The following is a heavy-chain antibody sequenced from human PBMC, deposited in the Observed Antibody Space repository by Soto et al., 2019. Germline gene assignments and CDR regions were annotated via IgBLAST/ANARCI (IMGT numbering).Heavy chain of an antibody. CDR3: AKDRGPCSWYHGVSFAY. Sequence: EVQLLESGGGLVQPGGSLRLSCAASGFTFSSYAMSWVRQAPGKGLEWVSGISGSGGSTYYADSVQGRFTISRDNSKNTLYLQMISMRAEDTAVYYCAKDRGPCSWYHGVSFAYWGQGSLVTVSS. CDR1: GFTFSSYA. D-gene: IGHD6-13*01. CDR2: ISGSGGST. J-gene: IGHJ4*02. V-gene: IGHV3-23*01.